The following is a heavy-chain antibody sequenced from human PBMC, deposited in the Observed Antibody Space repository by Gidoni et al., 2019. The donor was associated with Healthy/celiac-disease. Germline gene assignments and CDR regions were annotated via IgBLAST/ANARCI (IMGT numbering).Heavy chain of an antibody. D-gene: IGHD6-19*01. Sequence: QLQLQESRSGLVKPPQTLSLTCAVAGGSISSGGYSWSWIRQQPGKGLEWIGYIYHRWSTYYNPSLKCRVTLSVDRSKNQFSLKLSSVTAADTAVYYCARVIPGIAVAGGFDYWGQGTLVTVSS. CDR2: IYHRWST. J-gene: IGHJ4*02. CDR1: GGSISSGGYS. CDR3: ARVIPGIAVAGGFDY. V-gene: IGHV4-30-2*01.